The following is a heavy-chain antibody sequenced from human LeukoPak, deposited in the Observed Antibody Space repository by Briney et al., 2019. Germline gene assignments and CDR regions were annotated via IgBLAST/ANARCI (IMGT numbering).Heavy chain of an antibody. CDR1: GFTFSSYW. J-gene: IGHJ4*02. Sequence: GGSLRLSCVASGFTFSSYWMSWVRQAPGKGLEWVSVIYSGGSTYYADSVKGRFTISRDNSKNTLYLQMNSLRAEDTAVYYCARGGPAAGRFDYWGQGTLVTVSS. CDR3: ARGGPAAGRFDY. CDR2: IYSGGST. V-gene: IGHV3-66*01. D-gene: IGHD6-13*01.